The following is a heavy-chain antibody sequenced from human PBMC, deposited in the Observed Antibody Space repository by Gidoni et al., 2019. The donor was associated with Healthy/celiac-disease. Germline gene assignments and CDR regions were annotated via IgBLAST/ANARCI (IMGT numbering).Heavy chain of an antibody. CDR1: GGSISSSSYY. Sequence: QLQLQESGPGLVKPSETLSLTCTVSGGSISSSSYYWGWIRQPPGKGLEWIGSIYYSGSTYYNPSLKSRVTISVDTSKNQFSLKLSSVTAADTAVYYCASPTQGQYDFWSGYYTGIGDGYYYGMDVWGQGTTVTVSS. D-gene: IGHD3-3*01. CDR3: ASPTQGQYDFWSGYYTGIGDGYYYGMDV. J-gene: IGHJ6*02. CDR2: IYYSGST. V-gene: IGHV4-39*01.